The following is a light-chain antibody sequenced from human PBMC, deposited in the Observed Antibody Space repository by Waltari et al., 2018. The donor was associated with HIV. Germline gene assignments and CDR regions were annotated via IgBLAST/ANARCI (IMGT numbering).Light chain of an antibody. CDR3: QQFSSHPIT. CDR2: LAS. V-gene: IGKV1-5*03. Sequence: DIQMTQSPSTLSASVGDRVTITCRASQSISNSLAGYQQKPGKAPKVLLFLASSLAYGVSSRFSGSGSGTEFTLSIDDLQPDDLATYYCQQFSSHPITFGGGTKVEIK. J-gene: IGKJ4*01. CDR1: QSISNS.